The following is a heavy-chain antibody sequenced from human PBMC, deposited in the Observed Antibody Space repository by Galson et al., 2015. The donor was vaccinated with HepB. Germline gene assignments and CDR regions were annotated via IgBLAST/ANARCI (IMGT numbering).Heavy chain of an antibody. J-gene: IGHJ3*02. CDR1: GFSLSTSGVG. V-gene: IGHV2-5*01. CDR2: IYWNDDK. Sequence: PALVKPTQTLTLTCTFSGFSLSTSGVGVGWIRQPPGKALEWLALIYWNDDKRYSPSLKSRLTITKDTSKNQGILTMTNMDPVDTATYYCAHMTPHYYDVWSGYSPDAIDIWGQGTMVTVSS. CDR3: AHMTPHYYDVWSGYSPDAIDI. D-gene: IGHD3-3*01.